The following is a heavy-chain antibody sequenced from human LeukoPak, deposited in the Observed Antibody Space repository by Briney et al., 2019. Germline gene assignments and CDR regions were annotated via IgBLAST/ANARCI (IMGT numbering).Heavy chain of an antibody. CDR1: GGSISRYY. D-gene: IGHD2-2*01. V-gene: IGHV4-59*01. CDR2: IYYSGST. J-gene: IGHJ5*02. CDR3: ARVVPAAMGDGDNWFDP. Sequence: SETLSLPLTVSGGSISRYYRSWFPQPPPKGLEWIGDIYYSGSTNYNPSLKSRVTISVDTSKNQFSLKLSSVTAADTAVYYCARVVPAAMGDGDNWFDPWGQGTLVTVSS.